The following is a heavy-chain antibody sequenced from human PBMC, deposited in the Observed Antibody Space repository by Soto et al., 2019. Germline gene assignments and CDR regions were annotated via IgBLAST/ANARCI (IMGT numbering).Heavy chain of an antibody. CDR2: IHHSGTT. Sequence: PSDTLSLTCAVSSGSISSSSWYSWVRQPPGKGLEWIGEIHHSGTTYCNPALESRLSISLDAPRNQFSLRLSSVTAADTAVYYWAGKGDRSYPWTYGGQGTLVTVSS. CDR1: SGSISSSSW. J-gene: IGHJ4*02. CDR3: AGKGDRSYPWTY. V-gene: IGHV4-4*02. D-gene: IGHD3-16*01.